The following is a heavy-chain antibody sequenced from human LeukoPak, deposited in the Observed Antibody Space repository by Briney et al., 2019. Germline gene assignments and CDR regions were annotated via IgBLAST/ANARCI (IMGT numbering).Heavy chain of an antibody. CDR3: ARHWDDFWSGYLNWFDP. CDR1: GGSISHYF. Sequence: SETLSLTCTVSGGSISHYFWSWIRQPPGKALEWIGYIYYSGSTNYNPSLKSRVTISVDPSKNQFSLKLNSVTAADTAVYYCARHWDDFWSGYLNWFDPWGQGTLVTVSS. CDR2: IYYSGST. D-gene: IGHD3-3*01. J-gene: IGHJ5*02. V-gene: IGHV4-59*08.